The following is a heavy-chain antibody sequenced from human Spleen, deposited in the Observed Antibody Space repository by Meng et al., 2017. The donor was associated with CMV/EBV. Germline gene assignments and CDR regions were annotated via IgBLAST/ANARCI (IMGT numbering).Heavy chain of an antibody. J-gene: IGHJ6*02. D-gene: IGHD2-2*02. CDR3: AGVKYQLVYRRQNYGMDV. V-gene: IGHV1-2*02. Sequence: ASVKVSCKASGYTFTGYFMHWVRQAPGQGLEWMGWIDPDSGDANFADKFQGRVTMTRVRSISTVYMELSRLNSDDTAVYYCAGVKYQLVYRRQNYGMDVWGQGTTVTVSS. CDR1: GYTFTGYF. CDR2: IDPDSGDA.